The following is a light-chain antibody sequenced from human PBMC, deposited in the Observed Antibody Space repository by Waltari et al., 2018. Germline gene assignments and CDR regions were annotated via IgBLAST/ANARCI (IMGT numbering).Light chain of an antibody. CDR3: SSYAGSNNYV. CDR2: EVN. J-gene: IGLJ1*01. Sequence: QSALTQPPSASGSPGQPVTIPCPGTSSDVGGYNYVPWYQHHPGKAPKLMIYEVNKRPSGVPDRFSGSKSGNTASLTVSGLQAEDEADYFCSSYAGSNNYVFGTGTKVTVL. CDR1: SSDVGGYNY. V-gene: IGLV2-8*01.